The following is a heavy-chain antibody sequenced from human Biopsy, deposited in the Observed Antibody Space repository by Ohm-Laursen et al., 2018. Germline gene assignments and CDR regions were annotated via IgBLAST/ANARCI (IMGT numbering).Heavy chain of an antibody. CDR3: ARTGTYYHDSSLYYFYGLDL. CDR1: GRTLSKYA. V-gene: IGHV1-69*01. Sequence: SSVKVSCKPFGRTLSKYAMSWVRQAPGQGLEWLGVIIAPSGTTNNAQRFQGRLSITADESATSVYMELSSLTSEDTAVYYCARTGTYYHDSSLYYFYGLDLWGQGSTVTVFS. J-gene: IGHJ6*02. D-gene: IGHD3-22*01. CDR2: IIAPSGTT.